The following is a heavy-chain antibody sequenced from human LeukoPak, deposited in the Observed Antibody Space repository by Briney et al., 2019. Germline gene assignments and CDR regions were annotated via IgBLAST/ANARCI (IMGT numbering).Heavy chain of an antibody. CDR3: VRAMDV. J-gene: IGHJ6*02. CDR1: GFTFSSYW. CDR2: IKQDGSEI. V-gene: IGHV3-7*03. Sequence: GGSLRLSCAASGFTFSSYWMNWVRRAPGKGLEWVANIKQDGSEIYYVDPVKGRFTISRDNAKNSLYLQMNSLRAEDSAVYYCVRAMDVWGQGTTVTVSS.